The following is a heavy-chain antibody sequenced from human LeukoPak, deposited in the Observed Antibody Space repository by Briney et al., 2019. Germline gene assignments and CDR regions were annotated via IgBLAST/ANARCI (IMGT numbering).Heavy chain of an antibody. CDR1: GFTFSSYA. CDR2: ISYDGSNK. CDR3: ARDLDY. V-gene: IGHV3-30-3*01. J-gene: IGHJ4*02. Sequence: PGRSLRLSCAASGFTFSSYAMHWVRQAPGKGLEWVAVISYDGSNKYYADSVKGRFTISRDNSKSTLYLQMNSLRAEDTAVYYCARDLDYWGQGTLVTVSS.